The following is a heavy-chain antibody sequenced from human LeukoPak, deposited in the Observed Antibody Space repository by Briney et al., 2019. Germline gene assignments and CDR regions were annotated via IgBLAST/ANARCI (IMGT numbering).Heavy chain of an antibody. CDR1: GVSISSNNW. V-gene: IGHV4-4*02. Sequence: PSGTLSLTCAVSGVSISSNNWWSWVRQPPGKGLEWIGEIYHNGSTNYNPSLKSRVTISLDKSNNQFSLKLTSLTAADTAVYYCATIPDGHWGQGTLVTVSP. CDR2: IYHNGST. CDR3: ATIPDGH. J-gene: IGHJ4*02. D-gene: IGHD1-14*01.